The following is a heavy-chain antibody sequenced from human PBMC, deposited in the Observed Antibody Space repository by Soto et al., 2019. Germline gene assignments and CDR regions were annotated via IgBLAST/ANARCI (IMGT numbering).Heavy chain of an antibody. CDR1: GGSISSGGYS. V-gene: IGHV4-30-2*01. CDR2: IYHSGST. D-gene: IGHD4-4*01. J-gene: IGHJ4*02. Sequence: QLQLQESGSGLVKPSQTLSLTCAVSGGSISSGGYSWSWIRQPPGKGLEWIGYIYHSGSTYYNPSLKSRVTISVDRSKNQFSLKLSSVTAADPAVYYCASRRDGYTYYGYWGQGTLVTVSS. CDR3: ASRRDGYTYYGY.